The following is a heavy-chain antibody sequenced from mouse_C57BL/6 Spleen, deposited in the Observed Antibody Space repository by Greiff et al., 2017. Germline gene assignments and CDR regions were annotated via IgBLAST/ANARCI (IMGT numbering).Heavy chain of an antibody. D-gene: IGHD1-1*01. J-gene: IGHJ4*01. CDR1: GYTFTDYE. CDR2: IDPETGGT. CDR3: TRTYGSSFYYAMDY. Sequence: QVQLKESGAELVRPGASVTLSCKASGYTFTDYEMHWVKQTPVHGLEWIGAIDPETGGTAYNQKFKGKAILTADKSSSTAYMELRSLTSEDSAVXYCTRTYGSSFYYAMDYWGQGTSVTVSS. V-gene: IGHV1-15*01.